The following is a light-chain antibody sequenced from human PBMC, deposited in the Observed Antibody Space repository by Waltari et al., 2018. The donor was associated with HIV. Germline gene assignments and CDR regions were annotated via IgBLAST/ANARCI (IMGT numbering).Light chain of an antibody. J-gene: IGLJ2*01. CDR3: SSFARSGTLL. CDR2: EVF. Sequence: QSALTQSASVSGSPGQSITISCTGTNSDIGAYDFVSWYQQQSGKSPRLLLFEVFNRPSGISNGFPGSKSGNTASLTISGLRSEDEADYYCSSFARSGTLLFGGGTRVTVL. CDR1: NSDIGAYDF. V-gene: IGLV2-14*01.